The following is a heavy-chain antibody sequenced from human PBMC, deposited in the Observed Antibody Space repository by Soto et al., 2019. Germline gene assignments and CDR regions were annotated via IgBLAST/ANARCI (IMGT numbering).Heavy chain of an antibody. CDR2: IKSRSGGGTT. CDR1: GFANFSKAW. D-gene: IGHD3-10*01. Sequence: EVQLVESGGGFVEPGGSLRLSCAASGFANFSKAWMYWVRQAPGKGLEWVGHIKSRSGGGTTGYAAPVQGRFSISRDDSANTLFLQMNSLKVEDTAFYYCTTGVYWGQGTLATVSS. CDR3: TTGVY. V-gene: IGHV3-15*07. J-gene: IGHJ4*02.